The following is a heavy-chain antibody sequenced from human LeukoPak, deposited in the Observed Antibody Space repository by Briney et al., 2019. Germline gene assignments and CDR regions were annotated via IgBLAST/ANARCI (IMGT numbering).Heavy chain of an antibody. CDR3: ARGGEPYYDFWSGPWDGMDV. CDR1: GYTFTSYD. V-gene: IGHV1-8*01. CDR2: MNPNSGNT. Sequence: ASVKVSCKASGYTFTSYDVNWVRQATGQGLEWMGWMNPNSGNTGYAQKFQGRVTMTRNTSISIAYMELSSLRSEDTAVYYCARGGEPYYDFWSGPWDGMDVWGQGTTVTVSS. J-gene: IGHJ6*02. D-gene: IGHD3-3*01.